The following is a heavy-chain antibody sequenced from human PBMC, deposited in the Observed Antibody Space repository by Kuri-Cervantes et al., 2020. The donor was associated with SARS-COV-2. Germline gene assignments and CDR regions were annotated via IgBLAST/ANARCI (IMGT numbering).Heavy chain of an antibody. CDR2: ISSSGSTI. D-gene: IGHD5-18*01. CDR3: ARGRGYFGAFDI. Sequence: GESLKISCAASGFTFSSYAMSWVRQAPGKGLEWVSYISSSGSTIYYADSVKGRFTISRDNAKNSLYLQMNSLRAEDTAVYYCARGRGYFGAFDIWGQGTMVTVSS. CDR1: GFTFSSYA. V-gene: IGHV3-48*04. J-gene: IGHJ3*02.